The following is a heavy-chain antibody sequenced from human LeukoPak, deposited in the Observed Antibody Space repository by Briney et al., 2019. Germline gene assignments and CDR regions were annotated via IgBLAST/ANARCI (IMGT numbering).Heavy chain of an antibody. CDR3: ACAGGVDY. J-gene: IGHJ4*02. CDR2: INPTSGST. Sequence: ASVKVSCKASGGTFSSYYLHWVRQAPGQGLEWMGIINPTSGSTSYSQKFQGRVTMTRDTSTSTFYMELSSLRSEDTAVYYCACAGGVDYWGQGTLVTVSS. D-gene: IGHD3-10*01. CDR1: GGTFSSYY. V-gene: IGHV1-46*01.